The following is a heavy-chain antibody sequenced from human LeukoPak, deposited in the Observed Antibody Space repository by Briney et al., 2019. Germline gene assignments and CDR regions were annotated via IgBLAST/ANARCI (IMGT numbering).Heavy chain of an antibody. CDR3: AKGRSGSWFFDAIDI. D-gene: IGHD6-13*01. J-gene: IGHJ3*02. CDR1: GFTFSSYG. Sequence: GGSLRLSCAASGFTFSSYGMHWVRQAPGKGLEWVAFIRYDGSNKYYADSVKGRFTISRDNAKNSLYLQMNSLRAEDTALYYCAKGRSGSWFFDAIDIWGQGTMVTVSS. CDR2: IRYDGSNK. V-gene: IGHV3-30*02.